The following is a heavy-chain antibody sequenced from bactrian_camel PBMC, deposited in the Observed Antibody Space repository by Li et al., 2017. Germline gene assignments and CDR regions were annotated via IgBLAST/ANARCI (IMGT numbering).Heavy chain of an antibody. V-gene: IGHV3S1*01. CDR3: AAAWDYEGSCLDYVY. CDR1: GFTGRRTC. D-gene: IGHD1*01. J-gene: IGHJ4*01. CDR2: ASVDGYDNT. Sequence: HVQLVESGGGSVQVGGSLTLSCVFSGFTGRRTCTAWFRQFPGSERRAEREKVASVDGYDNTNYVDSAKGRFTVSRDNEKNSLYLQMNSLNTGDTAKYYCAAAWDYEGSCLDYVYWGQGTQVTVS.